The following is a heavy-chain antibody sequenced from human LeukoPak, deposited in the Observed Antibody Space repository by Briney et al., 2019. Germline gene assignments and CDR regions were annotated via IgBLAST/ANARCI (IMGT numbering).Heavy chain of an antibody. CDR1: GYTFTNSY. CDR3: ARIRDGYNDAYDL. CDR2: INPDGGNT. V-gene: IGHV1-46*01. D-gene: IGHD5-24*01. J-gene: IGHJ3*01. Sequence: ASVKVSCKASGYTFTNSYIHWVRQAPGQVLEWMGLINPDGGNTNYAQNFQGRVTLTRDTSTSTVYMELSSLRSEDTAIYYCARIRDGYNDAYDLWGQGTVVTVPS.